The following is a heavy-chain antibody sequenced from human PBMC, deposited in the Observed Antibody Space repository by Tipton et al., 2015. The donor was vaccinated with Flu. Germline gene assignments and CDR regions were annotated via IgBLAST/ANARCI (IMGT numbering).Heavy chain of an antibody. CDR2: IHYSGKT. V-gene: IGHV4-39*07. Sequence: TLSLTCTVSGGSIRSASDYWGWVRQTPGKGLEWIGNIHYSGKTYYNMPLKSRVTISVDTSKNQISLKLSSVTAADTAVYYCARYPESNYHWFGPWGQGALVTVSS. D-gene: IGHD4-11*01. J-gene: IGHJ5*02. CDR1: GGSIRSASDY. CDR3: ARYPESNYHWFGP.